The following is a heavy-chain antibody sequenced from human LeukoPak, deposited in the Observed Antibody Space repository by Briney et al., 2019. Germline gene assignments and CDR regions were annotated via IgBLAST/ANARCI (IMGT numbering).Heavy chain of an antibody. CDR1: GGTFSSYA. J-gene: IGHJ4*02. CDR3: AAGPYSSGWYSAGYYFDY. Sequence: SVKVSCKASGGTFSSYAISWVRQAPGQGLEWMGGIIPIFGTANYEQKFQGRVTITADESTSTPYLDLSSLRSEDTAVYYCAAGPYSSGWYSAGYYFDYWGQGTLVTVSS. CDR2: IIPIFGTA. V-gene: IGHV1-69*13. D-gene: IGHD6-19*01.